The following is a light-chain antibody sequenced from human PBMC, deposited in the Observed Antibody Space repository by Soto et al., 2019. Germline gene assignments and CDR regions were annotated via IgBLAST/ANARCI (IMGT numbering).Light chain of an antibody. CDR2: GNN. J-gene: IGLJ2*01. Sequence: QSVLTQPPSASGTPGQRVTISCSGSTSNIGSNYVYWYQQFPGMAPKLLIFGNNQRPSGVPDRFSGSKSGTSASLAISGLRSEGEADYYCAAWDDSLSGVVFGGGTKLTVL. CDR1: TSNIGSNY. V-gene: IGLV1-47*01. CDR3: AAWDDSLSGVV.